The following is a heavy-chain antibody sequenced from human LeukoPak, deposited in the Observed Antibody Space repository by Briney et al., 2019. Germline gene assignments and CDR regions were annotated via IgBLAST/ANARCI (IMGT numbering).Heavy chain of an antibody. J-gene: IGHJ2*01. D-gene: IGHD4-17*01. CDR3: ARHRDGDSSYWYFDL. CDR1: GGTFSSYA. V-gene: IGHV1-69*13. CDR2: IIPIFGTA. Sequence: ASVKVSCKASGGTFSSYAISWVRQAPGQGLEWMGGIIPIFGTASYAQKFQGRVTITADESTSTAYMELSSLRSEDTAVYYCARHRDGDSSYWYFDLWGRGTLVTVSS.